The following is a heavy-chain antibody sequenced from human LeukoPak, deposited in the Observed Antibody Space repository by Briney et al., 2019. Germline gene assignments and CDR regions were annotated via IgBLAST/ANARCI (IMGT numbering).Heavy chain of an antibody. CDR2: ISGSGGST. CDR3: AKGGTHWPTGYYYMDV. J-gene: IGHJ6*03. V-gene: IGHV3-23*01. Sequence: LTGGSLRLSCAASGFTFNSYAMSWVRQAPGKGLEWVSPISGSGGSTYYADSVKGRFTISRDNSKNTLYLQMNSLRAEDTAVYYCAKGGTHWPTGYYYMDVWGKGTTVTVSS. CDR1: GFTFNSYA. D-gene: IGHD1-1*01.